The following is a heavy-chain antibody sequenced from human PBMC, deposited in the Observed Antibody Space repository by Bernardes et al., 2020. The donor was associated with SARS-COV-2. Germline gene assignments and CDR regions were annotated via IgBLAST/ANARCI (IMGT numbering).Heavy chain of an antibody. V-gene: IGHV4-59*01. CDR1: GGPISNYY. D-gene: IGHD3-3*01. Sequence: SETLSLTCTVSGGPISNYYWSWIRQPPGKGLDLIGYIYYTGSTNYNPSLKSRVTISLDTSKNQFSLKLGSVIAADTAVYYCAGSQYQQSGYWSRSPFRHHYYGMDVWGQGTTVTVSS. CDR3: AGSQYQQSGYWSRSPFRHHYYGMDV. CDR2: IYYTGST. J-gene: IGHJ6*02.